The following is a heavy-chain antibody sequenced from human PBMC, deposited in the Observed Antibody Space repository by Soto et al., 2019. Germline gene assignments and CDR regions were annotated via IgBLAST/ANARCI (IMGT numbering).Heavy chain of an antibody. Sequence: QVQLQESGPGLVKPSQTLSLTCTVSGGSISSGDYYWSWIRQPPGKGLEWIGYIYYSGSTYYNPSLKSRVTISVDTSKNQCSLKLSSVTAADTAVYYCARAPRSLYGSGSSNWFDPWGQGTLVTVSS. CDR1: GGSISSGDYY. J-gene: IGHJ5*02. V-gene: IGHV4-30-4*01. D-gene: IGHD3-10*01. CDR3: ARAPRSLYGSGSSNWFDP. CDR2: IYYSGST.